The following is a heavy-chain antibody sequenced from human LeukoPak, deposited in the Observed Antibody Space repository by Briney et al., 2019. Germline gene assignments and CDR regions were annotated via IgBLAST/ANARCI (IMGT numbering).Heavy chain of an antibody. CDR2: ISSDSNYI. D-gene: IGHD3-9*01. CDR3: ARKENILTGYYDH. J-gene: IGHJ5*02. Sequence: GGSLRLSCAASGFTFSSNAMSWVRQAPGKGLEWVSSISSDSNYIYYADSVKGRFTISRDNAWNSLYLQMNSLRAEDTAVYYCARKENILTGYYDHWGQGTLVTVSS. V-gene: IGHV3-21*01. CDR1: GFTFSSNA.